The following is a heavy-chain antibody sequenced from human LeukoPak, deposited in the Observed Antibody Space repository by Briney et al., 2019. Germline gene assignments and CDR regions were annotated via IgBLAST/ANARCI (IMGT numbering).Heavy chain of an antibody. CDR3: AKEGGTGTRFHY. Sequence: GGSLRLSCAASGFTFSSSAMSWVRQAPGKGLYWVSAISGSGTGTYYADSVKGRFTISRDNSKSTLYLQMNSLRAEDTAVYYCAKEGGTGTRFHYWGQGTLVTVSS. D-gene: IGHD1-7*01. CDR1: GFTFSSSA. CDR2: ISGSGTGT. J-gene: IGHJ4*02. V-gene: IGHV3-23*01.